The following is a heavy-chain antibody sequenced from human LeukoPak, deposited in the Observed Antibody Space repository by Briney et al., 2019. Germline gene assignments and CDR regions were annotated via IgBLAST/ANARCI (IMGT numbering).Heavy chain of an antibody. J-gene: IGHJ6*04. V-gene: IGHV3-23*01. CDR2: IGYGGADS. D-gene: IGHD3-10*02. CDR1: GFTLSSYE. CDR3: AELGITMIGGV. Sequence: GGSLRLSCTVSGFTLSSYEMTWFRQAPGKGLEWVSSIGYGGADSHYADSVKGRFTISRDNSKNSLYLQMNSLRAEDTAVYYRAELGITMIGGVWGKGTTVTISS.